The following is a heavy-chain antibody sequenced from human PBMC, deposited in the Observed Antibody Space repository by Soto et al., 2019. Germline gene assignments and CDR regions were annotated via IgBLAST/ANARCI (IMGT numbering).Heavy chain of an antibody. J-gene: IGHJ4*02. V-gene: IGHV3-23*01. CDR3: ARSYGDYGYFDY. CDR1: GFIFNNYA. Sequence: SLRLSCTASGFIFNNYAMSWVRQAPGKGLEWVSGISGSGDKTYYADSVTGRFIISRDNSESTLFLQMNSLRAEDTAVYYCARSYGDYGYFDYWGQGTLVTVSS. CDR2: ISGSGDKT. D-gene: IGHD4-17*01.